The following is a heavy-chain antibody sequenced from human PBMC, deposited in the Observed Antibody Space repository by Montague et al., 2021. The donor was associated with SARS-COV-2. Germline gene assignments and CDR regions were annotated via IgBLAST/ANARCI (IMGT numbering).Heavy chain of an antibody. CDR2: ISYDGSDK. V-gene: IGHV3-30*04. D-gene: IGHD1-26*01. CDR3: ARAYSGSYWGAFDI. Sequence: SLRLSCAASGFTFSSYAMHWVRQAPGKGLEWVAVISYDGSDKYYADSVKGRFTISRDNSKNTLYLQMNSLRAEDTAVYYGARAYSGSYWGAFDIWGQGTMVTVSS. J-gene: IGHJ3*02. CDR1: GFTFSSYA.